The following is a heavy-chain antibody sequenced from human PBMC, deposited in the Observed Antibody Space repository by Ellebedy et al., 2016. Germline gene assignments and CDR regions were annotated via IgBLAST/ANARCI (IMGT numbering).Heavy chain of an antibody. CDR1: GDPFSSSTYV. CDR3: ARPVNHAFDI. Sequence: SETLSLTCTVSGDPFSSSTYVWGWIRQPPGKGLEWIASIYSSGTTYYNPSLKSRVAMSVDTSENQFSLKLRSVTAADTAVYYCARPVNHAFDIWGQGTMVTVSS. V-gene: IGHV4-39*07. D-gene: IGHD4-11*01. CDR2: IYSSGTT. J-gene: IGHJ3*02.